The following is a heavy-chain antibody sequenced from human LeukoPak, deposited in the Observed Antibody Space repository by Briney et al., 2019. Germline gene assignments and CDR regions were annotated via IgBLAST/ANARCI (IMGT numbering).Heavy chain of an antibody. D-gene: IGHD3-10*01. CDR3: ARGERELVRGVIRSYYYYGMDV. CDR1: GYTFTSYD. Sequence: GASVKVSCKASGYTFTSYDINWVRQATGQGLEWMGWMNPNSGNTGYAQKFQGRVTMTRNTSISTAYMELSSLRSEDTAVYYCARGERELVRGVIRSYYYYGMDVWGQGTTVTVSS. CDR2: MNPNSGNT. J-gene: IGHJ6*02. V-gene: IGHV1-8*01.